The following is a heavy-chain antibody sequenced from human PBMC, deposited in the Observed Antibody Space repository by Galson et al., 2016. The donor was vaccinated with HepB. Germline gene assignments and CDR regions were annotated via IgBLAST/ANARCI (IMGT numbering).Heavy chain of an antibody. CDR2: ISSSSDTV. J-gene: IGHJ4*02. Sequence: SLRLSCATSGFTFKSYSMNWVRQAPGKGLEWVSYISSSSDTVYYADSVKGRFTISRDNANNSLYLQMNSLRAEDTAVYYCARDRDRYCSSTSCSLFDYWGQGTLVTVSS. D-gene: IGHD2-2*01. V-gene: IGHV3-48*01. CDR3: ARDRDRYCSSTSCSLFDY. CDR1: GFTFKSYS.